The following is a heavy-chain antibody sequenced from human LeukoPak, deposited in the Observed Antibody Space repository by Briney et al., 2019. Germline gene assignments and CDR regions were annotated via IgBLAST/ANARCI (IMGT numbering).Heavy chain of an antibody. V-gene: IGHV4-31*03. CDR1: GGSISSGGYY. D-gene: IGHD2-21*02. J-gene: IGHJ6*02. CDR2: IYYSGST. CDR3: AREVVVTEDYYYYGMDV. Sequence: SETLSLTCTVSGGSISSGGYYWSWIRQHPGKGLEWIGYIYYSGSTYYNPSLKSRVTISVDTSKNQFSLKLSSVTAADTAVCYCAREVVVTEDYYYYGMDVWGQGTTVTVSS.